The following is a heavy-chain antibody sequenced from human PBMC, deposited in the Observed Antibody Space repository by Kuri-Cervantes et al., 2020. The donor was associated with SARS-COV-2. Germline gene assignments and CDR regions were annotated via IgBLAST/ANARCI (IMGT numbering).Heavy chain of an antibody. CDR3: AAGLLWFGHWGYGMDV. V-gene: IGHV1-18*04. CDR1: GYTFTSYG. Sequence: ASVKVSCKASGYTFTSYGISWVRQAPGQGLEWMGWISAYNGNTNYAQKLQGRVTMTTDTSTSTAYMELRSLRSDDTVVYYCAAGLLWFGHWGYGMDVWGQGTTVTVSS. D-gene: IGHD3-10*01. J-gene: IGHJ6*02. CDR2: ISAYNGNT.